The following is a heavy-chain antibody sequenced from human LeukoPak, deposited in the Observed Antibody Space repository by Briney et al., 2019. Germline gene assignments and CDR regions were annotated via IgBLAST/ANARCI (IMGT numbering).Heavy chain of an antibody. J-gene: IGHJ4*02. CDR2: ISPDSGGT. CDR1: GYSVTYYY. CDR3: AIKTSYSDFDY. V-gene: IGHV1-2*02. Sequence: ASVKVSCKASGYSVTYYYIHWVRQAPGQGLEWMGWISPDSGGTNNAQEFQGRVTMTRDTSISTAYMEVNRLRSDDTAVYFCAIKTSYSDFDYWGQGTLVTVSS. D-gene: IGHD2-15*01.